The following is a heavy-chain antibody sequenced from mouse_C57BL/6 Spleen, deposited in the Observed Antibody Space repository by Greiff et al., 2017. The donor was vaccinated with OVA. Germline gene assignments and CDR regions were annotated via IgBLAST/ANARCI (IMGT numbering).Heavy chain of an antibody. J-gene: IGHJ2*01. CDR2: INPSTGGT. CDR3: ARSGDGYYSYYFDY. Sequence: SGPELVKPGASVNISCKASGYSFTGYYMNWVKQSPEKSLERIGEINPSTGGTTYNQKFKAKATLTVDKSSSTAYMQLKSLTSEDSAVYYCARSGDGYYSYYFDYWGQGTTLTVSS. D-gene: IGHD2-3*01. V-gene: IGHV1-42*01. CDR1: GYSFTGYY.